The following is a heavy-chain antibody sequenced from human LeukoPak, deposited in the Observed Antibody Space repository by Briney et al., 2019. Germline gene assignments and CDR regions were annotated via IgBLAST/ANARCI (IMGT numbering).Heavy chain of an antibody. CDR2: ISYDGSKK. CDR3: AREQIGGNLFDAFDI. Sequence: PGGSLRLSCAASGFTVSSNYMSWVRQAPGKGLEWVAVISYDGSKKYYADSVKGRFTISRDNSKNTLYLQMNSLRAEDMTVYSCAREQIGGNLFDAFDIWGQGTMVTVSS. CDR1: GFTVSSNY. V-gene: IGHV3-30*03. D-gene: IGHD4-23*01. J-gene: IGHJ3*02.